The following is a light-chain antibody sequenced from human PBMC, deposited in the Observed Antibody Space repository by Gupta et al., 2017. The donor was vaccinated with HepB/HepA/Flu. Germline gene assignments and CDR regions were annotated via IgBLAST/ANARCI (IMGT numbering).Light chain of an antibody. V-gene: IGKV3-15*01. CDR2: GAS. CDR3: QQYNNWPRT. Sequence: IVITLSPGTLSVSSGERAALHCRASQSVSSNLAWYQQKPGQAPRLLIYGASTRATGIPDRFSGSGSGTEFTLTISSLQSEDFAVYYCQQYNNWPRTFGQGTKVEIK. CDR1: QSVSSN. J-gene: IGKJ1*01.